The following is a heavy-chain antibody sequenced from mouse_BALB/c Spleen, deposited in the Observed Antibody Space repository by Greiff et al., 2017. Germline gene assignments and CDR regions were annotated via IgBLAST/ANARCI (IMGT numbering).Heavy chain of an antibody. CDR1: GFNIKDTY. Sequence: EVKVVESGAELVKPGASVKLSCTASGFNIKDTYMHWVKQRPEQGLEWIGRIDPANGNTKYDPKFQGKATITADTSSNTAYLQLSSLTSEDTAVYYCARRYDGEDFGYWGQGTTLTVSS. CDR3: ARRYDGEDFGY. D-gene: IGHD2-14*01. V-gene: IGHV14-3*02. J-gene: IGHJ2*01. CDR2: IDPANGNT.